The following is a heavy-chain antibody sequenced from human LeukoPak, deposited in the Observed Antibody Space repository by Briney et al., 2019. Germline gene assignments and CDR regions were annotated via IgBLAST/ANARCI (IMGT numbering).Heavy chain of an antibody. CDR1: GFTFSSYT. CDR3: ARDSGNYLDAFDI. Sequence: GGSLRLSCAASGFTFSSYTMNWVRQAPGKGLEWVSSISSSSSYIYYADSVKGRFTISRDNAKNSLYLQMNSLRAEDTAVYYCARDSGNYLDAFDIWGQGTMVTVSS. CDR2: ISSSSSYI. V-gene: IGHV3-21*01. D-gene: IGHD1-7*01. J-gene: IGHJ3*02.